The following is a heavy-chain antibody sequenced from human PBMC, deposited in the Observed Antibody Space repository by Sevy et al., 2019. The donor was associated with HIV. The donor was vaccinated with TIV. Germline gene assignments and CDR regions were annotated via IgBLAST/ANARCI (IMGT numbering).Heavy chain of an antibody. V-gene: IGHV3-7*01. CDR3: ARESMGAAIFDV. Sequence: GGSLRLSCAASGLTFSGHWMSWVRQAPGKGLEWVANIKQDGSETYFVDSVKGRFNISRDNAKKSLYLQMNSLRVEDTGVYYCARESMGAAIFDVWGQGTLVTVSS. D-gene: IGHD5-18*01. CDR2: IKQDGSET. CDR1: GLTFSGHW. J-gene: IGHJ4*02.